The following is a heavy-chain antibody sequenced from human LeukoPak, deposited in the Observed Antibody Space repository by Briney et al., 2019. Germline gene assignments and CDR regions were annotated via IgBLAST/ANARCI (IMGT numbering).Heavy chain of an antibody. Sequence: PSGTLSLTCAVSGGSISSSNWWSWVRQPPGKGLEWIGEIYHSGSTNYNPSLKSRVTISVDKSKNQFSLKLSSVTAADTAVYYCARDTNYYDSSGYYRPIDYWDQGTLVTVSS. CDR1: GGSISSSNW. CDR3: ARDTNYYDSSGYYRPIDY. D-gene: IGHD3-22*01. V-gene: IGHV4-4*02. J-gene: IGHJ4*02. CDR2: IYHSGST.